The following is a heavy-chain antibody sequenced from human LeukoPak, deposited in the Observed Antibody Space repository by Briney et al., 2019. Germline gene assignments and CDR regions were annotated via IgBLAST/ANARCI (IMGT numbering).Heavy chain of an antibody. J-gene: IGHJ4*02. CDR1: GGSISGYY. V-gene: IGHV4-4*07. Sequence: PSETLSLTCTVSGGSISGYYWSWIRQPAGKGLEWIGRIYTGGSTNYNPSLKSRVAMSVDTSKNQFSLTLNSVTAADTAVYYCARGASGMTAEAFDYWGQGTLVTVSS. CDR2: IYTGGST. CDR3: ARGASGMTAEAFDY. D-gene: IGHD3-10*01.